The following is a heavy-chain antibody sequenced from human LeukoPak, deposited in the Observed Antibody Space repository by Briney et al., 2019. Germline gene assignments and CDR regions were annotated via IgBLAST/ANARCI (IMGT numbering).Heavy chain of an antibody. V-gene: IGHV3-64*01. CDR3: ARESEVAVFDY. CDR1: GFTFSSYA. D-gene: IGHD6-19*01. J-gene: IGHJ4*02. CDR2: ISSNGGST. Sequence: PGGSLRLSCAASGFTFSSYAMHWVRQAPGKGLEYVSAISSNGGSTYYANSVKGRFTISRDNSKNTLYLQMGSLRAEDMAVYYCARESEVAVFDYWGQGTLVTVSS.